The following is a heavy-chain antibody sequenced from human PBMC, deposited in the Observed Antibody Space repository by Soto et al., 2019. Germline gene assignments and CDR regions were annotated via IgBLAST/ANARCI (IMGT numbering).Heavy chain of an antibody. D-gene: IGHD6-19*01. V-gene: IGHV1-18*01. CDR3: ARDLGYSSGWQDAFDI. CDR1: VYTFTSYG. CDR2: ISAYNGNT. Sequence: ASVKVSCKASVYTFTSYGMSWVRQAPGQGLEWMGWISAYNGNTNYAQKLQGRVTMTTDTSTSTAYMELRSLRSDDTAVYYCARDLGYSSGWQDAFDIWGQGTMVTVSS. J-gene: IGHJ3*02.